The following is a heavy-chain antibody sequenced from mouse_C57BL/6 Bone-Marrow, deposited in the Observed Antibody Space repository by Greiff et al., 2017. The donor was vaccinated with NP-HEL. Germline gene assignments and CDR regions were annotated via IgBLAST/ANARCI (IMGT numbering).Heavy chain of an antibody. CDR1: GYTFTSYL. CDR3: ARYYYGSSSFDY. J-gene: IGHJ2*01. D-gene: IGHD1-1*01. Sequence: QVQLKQPGAELVKPGASVKLSCKASGYTFTSYLMHWVKQRPGRGLEWIGRIDPNSGGTKYNEKFKSKATLTVDKPSSTAYMQLNSLTSEASAVYYCARYYYGSSSFDYWGQGTTLTVSS. V-gene: IGHV1-72*01. CDR2: IDPNSGGT.